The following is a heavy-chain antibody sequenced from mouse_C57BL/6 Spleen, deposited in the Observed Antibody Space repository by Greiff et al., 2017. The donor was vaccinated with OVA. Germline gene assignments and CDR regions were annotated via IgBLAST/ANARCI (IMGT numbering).Heavy chain of an antibody. V-gene: IGHV1-64*01. D-gene: IGHD2-1*01. J-gene: IGHJ4*01. Sequence: QVQLQQPGAELVKPGASVKLSCKASGYTFTSYWMHWVKQRPGQGLEWIGMIHPNSGSTNYNEKFKSKATLTVDKSSSTAYMQLSSLTSEDSAVYYCARWGNYGYAMDYWGQGTSVTVSS. CDR1: GYTFTSYW. CDR3: ARWGNYGYAMDY. CDR2: IHPNSGST.